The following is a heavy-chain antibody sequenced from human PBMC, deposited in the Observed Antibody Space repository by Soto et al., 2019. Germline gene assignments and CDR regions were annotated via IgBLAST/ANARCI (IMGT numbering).Heavy chain of an antibody. CDR2: ISPSSTYI. V-gene: IGHV3-21*04. Sequence: PGGSLRLSCAASGFTFRTYSMSWVRQPPGKGPEWLASISPSSTYIRYADSVKGRFTISRDNARNSLSLQMMNLRADDTAIYYCATDTGDIEVVPATTWGQGTLVTVSS. J-gene: IGHJ4*02. CDR3: ATDTGDIEVVPATT. D-gene: IGHD2-15*01. CDR1: GFTFRTYS.